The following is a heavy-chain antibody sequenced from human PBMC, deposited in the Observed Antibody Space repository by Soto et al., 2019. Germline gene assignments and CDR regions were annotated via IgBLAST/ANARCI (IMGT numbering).Heavy chain of an antibody. CDR2: IFYSGST. CDR3: ASTEDFFDY. V-gene: IGHV4-31*03. Sequence: SETLSLTCSVSGVSLTSGTYYWSWIRQHPGKGLEWIGYIFYSGSTDYNPSLKSRVNISVDTSKNQFSLKLSSVTAADTAVYYCASTEDFFDYWGQGTLVTVS. J-gene: IGHJ4*02. CDR1: GVSLTSGTYY.